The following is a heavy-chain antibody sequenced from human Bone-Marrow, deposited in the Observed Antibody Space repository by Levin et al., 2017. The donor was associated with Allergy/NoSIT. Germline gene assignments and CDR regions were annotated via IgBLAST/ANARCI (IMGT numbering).Heavy chain of an antibody. CDR3: ARAEFSRITVFGVLDYFDN. CDR1: GGSIASGGYY. V-gene: IGHV4-31*03. J-gene: IGHJ4*02. CDR2: IYYSGST. D-gene: IGHD3-3*01. Sequence: LRLSCTVSGGSIASGGYYWSWIRQHPGKGLEWIGYIYYSGSTYYNPSLKSRVTISVDTSKNQFSLKLSSVTAADTAVYYCARAEFSRITVFGVLDYFDNWGQGTLVTVSS.